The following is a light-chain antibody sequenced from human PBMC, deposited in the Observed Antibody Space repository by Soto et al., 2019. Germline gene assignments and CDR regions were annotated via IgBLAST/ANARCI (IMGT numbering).Light chain of an antibody. CDR1: SSNIGAGYD. CDR3: QSYDSSLSGSYV. J-gene: IGLJ1*01. V-gene: IGLV1-40*01. CDR2: GNS. Sequence: QAVVTQPPSVSGAPGQRVTISCTGSSSNIGAGYDVHWYQQLPGTAPKLLIYGNSNRPSGVPDRFSGSKSGTSASLAITGLQAEDGADYYCQSYDSSLSGSYVFGTGTKLTVL.